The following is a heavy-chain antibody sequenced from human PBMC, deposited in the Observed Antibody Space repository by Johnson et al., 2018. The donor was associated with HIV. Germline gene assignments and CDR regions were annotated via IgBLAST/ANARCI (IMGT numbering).Heavy chain of an antibody. V-gene: IGHV3-23*04. Sequence: VQLVESGGGLVQPGGSLRLSCAVSGYSVTGYNMNWVRQAPVKGLEWVSVISGSGGSTYYADSVKGRFTISRDNSKNTLYLQMNSLRAEDTAVYYCAKGIAAAGTGAFDIWGQGTMVTVSS. CDR1: GYSVTGYN. J-gene: IGHJ3*02. D-gene: IGHD6-13*01. CDR3: AKGIAAAGTGAFDI. CDR2: ISGSGGST.